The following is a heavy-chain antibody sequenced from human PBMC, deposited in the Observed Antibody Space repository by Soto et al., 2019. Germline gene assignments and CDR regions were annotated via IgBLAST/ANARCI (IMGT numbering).Heavy chain of an antibody. V-gene: IGHV4-59*08. Sequence: QVQLQESGPGLVKPSETLSLTCTVSGGSISSYYWSWIRQPPGKGLEWIGYIYYSGSTNYNPSLKSVVTMPVDTSKNQFSLKLSSVTAADTAVYYSARRYGSSFDYWCQGTLVTVSS. CDR3: ARRYGSSFDY. CDR2: IYYSGST. D-gene: IGHD3-10*01. J-gene: IGHJ4*02. CDR1: GGSISSYY.